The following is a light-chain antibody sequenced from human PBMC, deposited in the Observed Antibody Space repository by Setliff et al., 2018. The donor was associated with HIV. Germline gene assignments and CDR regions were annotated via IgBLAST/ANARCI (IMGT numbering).Light chain of an antibody. Sequence: QSVLTQPPSVSGSPEQSVTISCTGTSSDVGGYNRVSWYQQPPGTAPKLMIYEVSNRPSGVPDRFSGSKSGNTASLTISGLQAEDEADYYCSSYTSSRGVVFGGGTQLTVL. J-gene: IGLJ2*01. V-gene: IGLV2-18*02. CDR2: EVS. CDR3: SSYTSSRGVV. CDR1: SSDVGGYNR.